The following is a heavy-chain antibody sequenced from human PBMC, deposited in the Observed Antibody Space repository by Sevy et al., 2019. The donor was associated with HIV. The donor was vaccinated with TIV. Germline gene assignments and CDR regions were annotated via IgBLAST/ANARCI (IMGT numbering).Heavy chain of an antibody. CDR3: GREMISMVPGVPDAFDI. CDR2: INSDGSNT. V-gene: IGHV3-74*01. J-gene: IGHJ3*02. Sequence: GGSLRLSCAASGFTFSTYWMHWVRQVPGKGRVWVSRINSDGSNTNYADSVKGRFTTSRDNAKNTVYLQMNSLRAEDAVLYFVGREMISMVPGVPDAFDIWGHGTMVTVSS. D-gene: IGHD3-10*01. CDR1: GFTFSTYW.